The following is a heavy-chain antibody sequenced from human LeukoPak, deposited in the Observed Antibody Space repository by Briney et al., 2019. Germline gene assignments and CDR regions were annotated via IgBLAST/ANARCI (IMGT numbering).Heavy chain of an antibody. Sequence: PGGSLRLFCAASGFNFSSYGMHWVRQAPGKGLEWVAVISYDGSNKYYADSVKGRFTISRDNSKNTLYLQMNSLRAEDTAVYYCAKALSSGFDYWGQGTLVTVSS. CDR2: ISYDGSNK. CDR1: GFNFSSYG. CDR3: AKALSSGFDY. V-gene: IGHV3-30*18. J-gene: IGHJ4*02. D-gene: IGHD6-19*01.